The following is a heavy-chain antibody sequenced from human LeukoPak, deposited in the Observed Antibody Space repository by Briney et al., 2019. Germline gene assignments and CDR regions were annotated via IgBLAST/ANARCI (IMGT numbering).Heavy chain of an antibody. CDR1: GYTFTSYG. J-gene: IGHJ5*02. CDR3: ARIRIVVVPAAIENNWFDP. V-gene: IGHV1-18*01. Sequence: ASVEVSCKASGYTFTSYGISWVRQAPGQGLEWMGWISAYNGNTNYAQKLQGRVTMTTDTSTSTAYMELRSLRSDDTAVYYCARIRIVVVPAAIENNWFDPWGQGTLVTVSS. CDR2: ISAYNGNT. D-gene: IGHD2-2*02.